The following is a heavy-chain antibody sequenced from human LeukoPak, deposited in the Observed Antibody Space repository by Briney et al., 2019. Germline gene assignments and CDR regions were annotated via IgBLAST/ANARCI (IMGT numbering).Heavy chain of an antibody. CDR1: GFTFSSYS. CDR3: ARAGFTFSDYFGSFFDY. Sequence: GGSLRLSCAASGFTFSSYSMNWVRQAPGKGLEWVSCISSSSSYIYYADSVKGRFTTSRDNAKNSLYLQMNSLRAEDTAVYYCARAGFTFSDYFGSFFDYWGQGTLVTVSS. D-gene: IGHD3-10*01. J-gene: IGHJ4*02. CDR2: ISSSSSYI. V-gene: IGHV3-21*06.